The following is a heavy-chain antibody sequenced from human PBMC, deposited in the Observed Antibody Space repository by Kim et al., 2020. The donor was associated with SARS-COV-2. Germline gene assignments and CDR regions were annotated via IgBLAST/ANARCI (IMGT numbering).Heavy chain of an antibody. J-gene: IGHJ6*01. D-gene: IGHD3-10*01. CDR3: ASDFTRGSGSCSDGMDD. V-gene: IGHV3-48*02. Sequence: GGSLRLSCAASGFTFSSYGMNWVRQAPGKGPEWISYISTGSTTINYADSVKGRFTISRDNAENSLYVQMDSLRDEDTAVYYCASDFTRGSGSCSDGMDD. CDR1: GFTFSSYG. CDR2: ISTGSTTI.